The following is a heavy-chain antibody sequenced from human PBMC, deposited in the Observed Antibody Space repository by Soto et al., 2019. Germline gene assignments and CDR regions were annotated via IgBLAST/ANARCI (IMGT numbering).Heavy chain of an antibody. CDR2: IYYSGST. J-gene: IGHJ3*02. D-gene: IGHD3-16*02. CDR1: GVSISSGGYY. V-gene: IGHV4-31*03. Sequence: SETLSLTCTVSGVSISSGGYYWSWIRQHPGKGLEWIGYIYYSGSTYYNPSLKSRVTISVDTSKNQFSLKLSSVTAADTAVYYCARESGELSLFGAFDIWGQGTMVTVSS. CDR3: ARESGELSLFGAFDI.